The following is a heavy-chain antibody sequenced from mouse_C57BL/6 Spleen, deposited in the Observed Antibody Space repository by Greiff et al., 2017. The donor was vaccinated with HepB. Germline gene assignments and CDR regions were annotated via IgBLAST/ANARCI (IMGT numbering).Heavy chain of an antibody. D-gene: IGHD6-5*01. CDR2: INPSSGYT. CDR1: GYTFTSYW. V-gene: IGHV1-7*01. Sequence: QVHVKQSGAELAKPGASVKLSCKASGYTFTSYWMHWVKQRPGQGLEWIGYINPSSGYTKYNQKFKDKATLTADKSSSTAYMQLSSLTYEDSAVYYCARSYPGDYVDYGGQGTTLTVSS. CDR3: ARSYPGDYVDY. J-gene: IGHJ2*01.